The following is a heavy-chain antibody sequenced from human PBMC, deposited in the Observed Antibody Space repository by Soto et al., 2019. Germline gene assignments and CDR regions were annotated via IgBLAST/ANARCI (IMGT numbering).Heavy chain of an antibody. CDR1: GFIFTRYS. V-gene: IGHV3-21*06. CDR3: ACEAEDLNSNFDY. Sequence: EVQLVESGGGLVKPGGSLRLSCAASGFIFTRYSMNWVRQAPGKGLEWVSSISSTTNYIYYGDSMKGRFTISRDNAKNSMYLEMNSLRAQDTDVYYCACEAEDLNSNFDYWGQGTLVTVSS. D-gene: IGHD1-1*01. J-gene: IGHJ4*02. CDR2: ISSTTNYI.